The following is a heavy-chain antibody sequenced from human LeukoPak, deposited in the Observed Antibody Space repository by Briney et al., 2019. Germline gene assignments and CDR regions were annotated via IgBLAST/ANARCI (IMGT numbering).Heavy chain of an antibody. CDR2: ISGSGGST. D-gene: IGHD3-3*01. V-gene: IGHV3-23*01. CDR1: GFTVSSNY. J-gene: IGHJ4*02. CDR3: AKPRFLEWLLYRPNY. Sequence: GGSLRLSCAASGFTVSSNYMSWVRQAPGKGLEWVSVISGSGGSTYYADSVKGRFTISRDNSKNTLYLQMNSLRAEDTAVYYCAKPRFLEWLLYRPNYWGQGTLVTVSS.